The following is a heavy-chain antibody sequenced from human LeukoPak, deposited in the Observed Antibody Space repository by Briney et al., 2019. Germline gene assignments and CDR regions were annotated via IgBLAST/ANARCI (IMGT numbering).Heavy chain of an antibody. Sequence: SETLSLTCTVSGGSISSYYWSWVRQPPGKGLEWVGYISYSGNIKYNPSLKRRVTISVEKSKKQFSLKRSYVTAADTAVCYCARHRGGRVVITATGRYEWFDPWGQGILVTVSS. CDR3: ARHRGGRVVITATGRYEWFDP. V-gene: IGHV4-59*08. CDR2: ISYSGNI. J-gene: IGHJ5*02. CDR1: GGSISSYY. D-gene: IGHD1/OR15-1a*01.